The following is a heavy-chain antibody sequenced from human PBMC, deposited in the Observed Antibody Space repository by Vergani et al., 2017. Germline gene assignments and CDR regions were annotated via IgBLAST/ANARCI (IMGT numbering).Heavy chain of an antibody. Sequence: QLQLQESGPGLVKPSETLSLTCTVSGCSISSSSYYWGWIRQPPGKGLEWIGSIYYSGSTYYNPSLKSRVTISVDTSKNQFSLKLSSVTAADTAVYYCATNAVYYYFDYWGQGTLVTVSS. CDR2: IYYSGST. CDR1: GCSISSSSYY. CDR3: ATNAVYYYFDY. D-gene: IGHD5/OR15-5a*01. V-gene: IGHV4-39*01. J-gene: IGHJ4*02.